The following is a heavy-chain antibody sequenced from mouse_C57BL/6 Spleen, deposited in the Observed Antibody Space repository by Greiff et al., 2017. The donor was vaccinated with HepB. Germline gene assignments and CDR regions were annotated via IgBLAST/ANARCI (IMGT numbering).Heavy chain of an antibody. J-gene: IGHJ2*01. CDR3: ARTARIKY. Sequence: VQLKQSGPGLVKPSQSLSLTCTVTGYSITSGYGWNWIRQFPGNKLEWMGYISYSGSTNYNPSLKSRIPITRYTSKNQFFLQLNSVTTEDTATYYSARTARIKYWGQGTTLTVSS. CDR2: ISYSGST. V-gene: IGHV3-2*02. CDR1: GYSITSGYG. D-gene: IGHD1-2*01.